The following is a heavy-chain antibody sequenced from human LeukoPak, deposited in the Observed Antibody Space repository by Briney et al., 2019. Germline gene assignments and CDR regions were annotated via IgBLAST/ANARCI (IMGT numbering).Heavy chain of an antibody. CDR3: ARFRRAQYHYGSGSMPAAFDI. CDR1: GYTFTSYG. D-gene: IGHD3-10*01. V-gene: IGHV1-18*01. Sequence: ASMKVSCKASGYTFTSYGISWVRQAPGQGLEWMGWISAYNGNTNYAQKLQGRVTMTTDTSTSTAYMELRSLRSDDTAVYYCARFRRAQYHYGSGSMPAAFDIWGQGTMVTVSS. CDR2: ISAYNGNT. J-gene: IGHJ3*02.